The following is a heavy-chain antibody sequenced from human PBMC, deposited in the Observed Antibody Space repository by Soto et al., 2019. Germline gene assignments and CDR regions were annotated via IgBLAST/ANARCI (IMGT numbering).Heavy chain of an antibody. D-gene: IGHD3-10*01. CDR3: IHYGSGSYSTDY. J-gene: IGHJ4*02. CDR2: IKSKTDGGTT. Sequence: GGSLRLSCAASGFTFTNAWMNWVRQAPGKGLEWVGRIKSKTDGGTTDYAAPVKGRFTISRDDSKSTLYLQMNSLKTEDTAVYYCIHYGSGSYSTDYWGPGTLVTVSS. CDR1: GFTFTNAW. V-gene: IGHV3-15*07.